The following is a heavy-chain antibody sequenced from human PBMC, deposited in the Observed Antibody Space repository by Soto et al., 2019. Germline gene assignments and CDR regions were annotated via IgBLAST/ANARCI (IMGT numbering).Heavy chain of an antibody. CDR1: GGSFSGYY. Sequence: PSETLSLTCAVYGGSFSGYYWSWIRQPPGKGLEWIGEINHSGSTNYNPSLKSRVTISVDTSKNQFSLKLSSVTAADTAVYYCARWPYGDYGYYYYGMDVWGQGTTVTVSS. CDR3: ARWPYGDYGYYYYGMDV. CDR2: INHSGST. V-gene: IGHV4-34*01. D-gene: IGHD4-17*01. J-gene: IGHJ6*02.